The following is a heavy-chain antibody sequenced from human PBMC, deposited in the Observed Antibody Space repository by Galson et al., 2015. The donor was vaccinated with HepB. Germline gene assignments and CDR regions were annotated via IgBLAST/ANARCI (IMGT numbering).Heavy chain of an antibody. Sequence: SVKVSCKASGGTFSSYAISWVRQAPGQGLEWMGGIIPIFGTANYAQKFQGRVTIAADESTSTAYMELSSLRSEDTAVYYCAISGRIVYCSGGSCYGGWFDPWGQGTLVTVSS. D-gene: IGHD2-15*01. CDR2: IIPIFGTA. CDR3: AISGRIVYCSGGSCYGGWFDP. V-gene: IGHV1-69*13. CDR1: GGTFSSYA. J-gene: IGHJ5*02.